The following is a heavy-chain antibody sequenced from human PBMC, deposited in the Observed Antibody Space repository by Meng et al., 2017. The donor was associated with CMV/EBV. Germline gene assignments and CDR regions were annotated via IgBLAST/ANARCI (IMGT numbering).Heavy chain of an antibody. CDR2: IYSEGTT. Sequence: VQLVGTGGGLLQPGGSLRLSCAASGFTVSNNYMRWFRQAPGKGLEWVSLIYSEGTTDYADSVKGRFTISRDNSKNTLYLQMNSLRAEDTAVYYCARDGNYHGVWGQGTLVTVSS. J-gene: IGHJ4*02. V-gene: IGHV3-53*02. D-gene: IGHD1-7*01. CDR1: GFTVSNNY. CDR3: ARDGNYHGV.